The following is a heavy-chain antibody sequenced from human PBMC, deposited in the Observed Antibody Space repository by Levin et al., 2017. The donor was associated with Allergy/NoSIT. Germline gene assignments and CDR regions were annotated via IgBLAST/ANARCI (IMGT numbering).Heavy chain of an antibody. CDR1: GGSIRSGGYY. V-gene: IGHV4-30-4*08. Sequence: SETLTLTCTVSGGSIRSGGYYWSWIRQHPGKGLEWIGYIFYSGSTYYNPSLRSRVTISLDTSKNQFSLKLSSVTAADTAVYYCARFRYSGYDPYHFDYWGQGTLVTVSS. CDR3: ARFRYSGYDPYHFDY. CDR2: IFYSGST. J-gene: IGHJ4*02. D-gene: IGHD5-12*01.